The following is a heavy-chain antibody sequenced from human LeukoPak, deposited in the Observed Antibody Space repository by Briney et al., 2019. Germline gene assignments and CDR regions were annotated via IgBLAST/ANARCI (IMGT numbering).Heavy chain of an antibody. J-gene: IGHJ4*02. CDR1: GFTFSSYW. CDR3: ARERTITVTTDFDY. D-gene: IGHD4-17*01. CDR2: INSDGSST. V-gene: IGHV3-74*01. Sequence: GGSLRLSCAASGFTFSSYWMNWVRQAPGKGLVWVSRINSDGSSTNYADSVKGRFTIPRDNAKNTLYLRMNSLRAEDSAVYYCARERTITVTTDFDYWGQGTLVTVSS.